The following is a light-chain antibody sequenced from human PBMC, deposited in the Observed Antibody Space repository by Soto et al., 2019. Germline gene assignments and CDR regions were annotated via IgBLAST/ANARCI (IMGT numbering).Light chain of an antibody. V-gene: IGKV3-15*01. Sequence: EIVVTQSPATLSVSTGERATLACRASQSVNTNFAWYQQKPGQAPRLLIYGASTRATGIPARFSGSGSGTEFTLTISSLQSEDFAVYYCQQYNNWPSWTFGQGTKVDIK. CDR3: QQYNNWPSWT. CDR2: GAS. J-gene: IGKJ1*01. CDR1: QSVNTN.